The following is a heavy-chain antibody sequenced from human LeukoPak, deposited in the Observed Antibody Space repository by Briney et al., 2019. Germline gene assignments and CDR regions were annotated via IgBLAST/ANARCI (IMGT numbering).Heavy chain of an antibody. CDR1: GFTFSSYS. CDR2: IDSSSNTM. J-gene: IGHJ4*02. CDR3: AKEAPNQSPTYDSSGLYYRYFDY. V-gene: IGHV3-48*01. Sequence: QPGGSLRLSCAASGFTFSSYSMIWVRQAPGKGLEWLPYIDSSSNTMYYADSVKGRFTISRDNSRNTVYLQMNSLRAEDTAVYYCAKEAPNQSPTYDSSGLYYRYFDYWGQGTLVTVSS. D-gene: IGHD3-22*01.